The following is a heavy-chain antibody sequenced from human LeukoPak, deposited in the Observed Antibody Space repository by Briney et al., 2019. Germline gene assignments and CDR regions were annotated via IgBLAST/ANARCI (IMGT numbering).Heavy chain of an antibody. J-gene: IGHJ4*02. CDR3: ARGLYGDYFDY. D-gene: IGHD4-17*01. CDR1: GFTFSSYA. V-gene: IGHV3-30*04. Sequence: GGSLRLSCAASGFTFSSYAMHWVRQAPGKGLEWVAVISYDGSNKYYADSVKGRFTIPRDNSKNTLYLQMNSLRAEDTAVYYCARGLYGDYFDYWGQGTLVTVSS. CDR2: ISYDGSNK.